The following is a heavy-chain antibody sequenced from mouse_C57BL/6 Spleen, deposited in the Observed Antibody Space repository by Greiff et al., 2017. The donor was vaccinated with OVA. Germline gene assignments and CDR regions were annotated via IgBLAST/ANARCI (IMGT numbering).Heavy chain of an antibody. J-gene: IGHJ1*03. V-gene: IGHV5-4*03. CDR3: ARLSPDYWYFDV. CDR2: ISDGGSYT. Sequence: EVNVVESGGGLVKPGGSLKLSCAASGFTFSSYAMSWVRQTPEKRLEWVATISDGGSYTYYPDNVKGRFTISRDNAKNNLYLQMSHLKSEDTAMYYCARLSPDYWYFDVWGTGTTVTVSS. CDR1: GFTFSSYA.